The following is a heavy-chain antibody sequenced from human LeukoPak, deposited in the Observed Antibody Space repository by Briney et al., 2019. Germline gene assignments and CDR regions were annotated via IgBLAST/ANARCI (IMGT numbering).Heavy chain of an antibody. CDR3: ARGSEAAAGAFDY. V-gene: IGHV3-33*01. D-gene: IGHD6-13*01. CDR1: GFTFRSYG. Sequence: GGSLRLSCAASGFTFRSYGMHWVRQAPGKGLEWVAIVGYDGNNKYYADSVKGRFTVSRDNSKDTVSLQLNSLRAEDTAVYYCARGSEAAAGAFDYWGQGALVTVPS. CDR2: VGYDGNNK. J-gene: IGHJ4*02.